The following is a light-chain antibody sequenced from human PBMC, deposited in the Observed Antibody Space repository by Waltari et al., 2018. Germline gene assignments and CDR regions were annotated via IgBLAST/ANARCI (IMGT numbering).Light chain of an antibody. CDR2: DAS. CDR1: QNVGNY. Sequence: EIVLTQSPTTLSLSLGERATISCRASQNVGNYLAWYQKKPDQAPRLLISDASHRAAGIPDRFSGSGSGTDFTLTISSLQPEDFGVYYCQQRANWPLTFGGGTKVEIK. J-gene: IGKJ4*01. CDR3: QQRANWPLT. V-gene: IGKV3-11*01.